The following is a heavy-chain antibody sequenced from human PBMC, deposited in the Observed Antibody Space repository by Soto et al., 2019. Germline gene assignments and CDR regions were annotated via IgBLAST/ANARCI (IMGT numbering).Heavy chain of an antibody. V-gene: IGHV1-69*06. CDR3: ARGGYCSSTSCYTGISWFDP. CDR2: IIPIFGTA. CDR1: GGTFSSYA. J-gene: IGHJ5*02. Sequence: QVQLVQSGAEVKKPGSSVKVSCKASGGTFSSYAISWVRQAPGQGLEWMGGIIPIFGTANYAQKFQGRVTITADKSTSTAYMELSSLRSEDTAVYYCARGGYCSSTSCYTGISWFDPWGQGTLVTVSS. D-gene: IGHD2-2*02.